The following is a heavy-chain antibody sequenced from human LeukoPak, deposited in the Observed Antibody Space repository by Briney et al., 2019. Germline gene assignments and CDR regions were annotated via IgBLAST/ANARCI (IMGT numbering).Heavy chain of an antibody. V-gene: IGHV3-15*01. Sequence: GGSLRLSCAASGFTFSNAWMSWVRQAPGKGLEWVGRIKSKTDGGTTDYAAPVKGRFTISRDDSKKTLYLQMNSLKTEDTAVYYCTTVYRYYDSSGYHYIWGQGTMVTVSS. D-gene: IGHD3-22*01. CDR1: GFTFSNAW. J-gene: IGHJ3*02. CDR3: TTVYRYYDSSGYHYI. CDR2: IKSKTDGGTT.